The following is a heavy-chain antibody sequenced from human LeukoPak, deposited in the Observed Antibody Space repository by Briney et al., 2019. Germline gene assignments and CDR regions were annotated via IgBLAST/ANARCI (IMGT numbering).Heavy chain of an antibody. D-gene: IGHD6-6*01. Sequence: TGGSLRLSCAASGFTFSSYSVNWVRQAPGRGLEWVSYIGSSSSAIFYADSVKGRFTISRDNAKNSLYLQMNSLRAEDTAVYYCARRGSSSSGLTFDYWGQGTLVTVSS. CDR3: ARRGSSSSGLTFDY. CDR2: IGSSSSAI. V-gene: IGHV3-48*04. CDR1: GFTFSSYS. J-gene: IGHJ4*02.